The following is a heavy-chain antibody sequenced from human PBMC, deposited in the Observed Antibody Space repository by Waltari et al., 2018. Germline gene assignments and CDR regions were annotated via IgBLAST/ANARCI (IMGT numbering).Heavy chain of an antibody. D-gene: IGHD2-21*02. J-gene: IGHJ1*01. CDR3: AKEGYGGNSAGYFQH. CDR2: IWYDGSIK. CDR1: GFAFSSYG. Sequence: QVQLVESGGGVVQPGRSLRLSCAASGFAFSSYGMHWVPQAPGKGPEWVAVIWYDGSIKYYADSVKGRFTISRDNSKNTLYLQMNSLRAEDTAVYYCAKEGYGGNSAGYFQHWGQGTLVTVSS. V-gene: IGHV3-33*06.